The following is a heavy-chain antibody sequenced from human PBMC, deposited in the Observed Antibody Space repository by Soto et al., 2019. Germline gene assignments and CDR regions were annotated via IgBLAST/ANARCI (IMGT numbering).Heavy chain of an antibody. Sequence: QVQLVQSGAEVKKPGSSVKVSCKASGGTFSSYAISWVRQAPGQGLEWMGGIIPIFGTANYAQKFQGRVTITADESTSTAYMEMSSLRSEDTAVYYCASGPVVVVPAAILGWFDPWGQGTLVTVSS. CDR1: GGTFSSYA. V-gene: IGHV1-69*01. CDR2: IIPIFGTA. CDR3: ASGPVVVVPAAILGWFDP. J-gene: IGHJ5*02. D-gene: IGHD2-2*02.